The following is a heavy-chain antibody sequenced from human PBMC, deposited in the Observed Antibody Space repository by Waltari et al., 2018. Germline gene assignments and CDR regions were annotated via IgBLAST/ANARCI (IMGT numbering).Heavy chain of an antibody. CDR3: ARYYSDNDILEY. CDR2: IFPGGSDP. D-gene: IGHD4-17*01. J-gene: IGHJ4*02. Sequence: VQLVQSGAEVKKPGESLRISCQASGYSFTSYWIAWVRQMPGKGLELMGVIFPGGSDPRYNPSFQGQVTISADKSVSTAYLQWSSLKASDTAMYYCARYYSDNDILEYWGQGTLVTVSS. V-gene: IGHV5-51*01. CDR1: GYSFTSYW.